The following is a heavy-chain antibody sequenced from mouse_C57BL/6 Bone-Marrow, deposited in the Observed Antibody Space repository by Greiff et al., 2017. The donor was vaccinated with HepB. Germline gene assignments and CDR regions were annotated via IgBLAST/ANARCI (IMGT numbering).Heavy chain of an antibody. CDR2: INPNNGGT. CDR3: ARLSFIYYAMDY. D-gene: IGHD1-1*01. J-gene: IGHJ4*01. Sequence: VQLQQSGPELVKPGASVKIPCKASGYTFTDYNMDWVKQSHGKSLEWIGDINPNNGGTIYNQKFKGKATLTVDKSSSTAYMELRSLTSEDTAVYYCARLSFIYYAMDYWGQGTSVTVPS. CDR1: GYTFTDYN. V-gene: IGHV1-18*01.